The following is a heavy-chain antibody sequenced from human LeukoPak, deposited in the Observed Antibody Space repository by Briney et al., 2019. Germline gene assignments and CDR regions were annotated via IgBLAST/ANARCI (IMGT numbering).Heavy chain of an antibody. CDR1: GFTFRSYA. J-gene: IGHJ4*02. Sequence: GGSLRLSCAASGFTFRSYAMNWVRQAPGKGLEWVSYISSSGSSIYYADSVKGRFTISRDNAKNSLYLQMNSLRDEDTAVYYCARDPYGDYLGLDYWGQGTLVTVSS. D-gene: IGHD4-17*01. CDR3: ARDPYGDYLGLDY. V-gene: IGHV3-48*02. CDR2: ISSSGSSI.